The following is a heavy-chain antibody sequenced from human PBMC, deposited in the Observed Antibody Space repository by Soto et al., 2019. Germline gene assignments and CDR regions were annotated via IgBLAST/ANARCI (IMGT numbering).Heavy chain of an antibody. CDR3: ARDAVAAAGHYYYGMDV. Sequence: SVKVSCKASGGTFSSYAISWVRQAPGQGLEWMGGIIPIFGTASYAQKFQGRVTITADESTSTAYMELSSLRSEDTAAYYCARDAVAAAGHYYYGMDVWGQGTTVTVSS. V-gene: IGHV1-69*13. D-gene: IGHD6-13*01. CDR1: GGTFSSYA. CDR2: IIPIFGTA. J-gene: IGHJ6*02.